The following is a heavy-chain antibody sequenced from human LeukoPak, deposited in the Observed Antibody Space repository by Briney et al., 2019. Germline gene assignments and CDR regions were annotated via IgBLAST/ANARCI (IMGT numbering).Heavy chain of an antibody. D-gene: IGHD4-11*01. Sequence: ASVKVSCKASGYTLTGYYMHWVRQAPGQGLEWMGWINPNRGGTNYAQKFHGMVSQTKETSITTAYMEVSWRSSDDTAVYCCARDVSPTTAYYRDVGGKGTRVRVS. CDR3: ARDVSPTTAYYRDV. J-gene: IGHJ6*03. V-gene: IGHV1-2*02. CDR1: GYTLTGYY. CDR2: INPNRGGT.